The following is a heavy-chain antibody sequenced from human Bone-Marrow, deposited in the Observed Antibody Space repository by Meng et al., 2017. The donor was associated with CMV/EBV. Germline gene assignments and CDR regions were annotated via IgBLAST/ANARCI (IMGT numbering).Heavy chain of an antibody. D-gene: IGHD2-2*01. CDR2: INSDGSST. CDR3: ARVSCSSTSCYFDS. Sequence: GESLKISCAASGFTFSNYWMHWVRQAPGKGLVWVSRINSDGSSTSYADSVKGRFTISRDNAKNTLYLQMNSLRAEDTAVYYCARVSCSSTSCYFDSWGQGTLVTVSS. CDR1: GFTFSNYW. V-gene: IGHV3-74*01. J-gene: IGHJ4*02.